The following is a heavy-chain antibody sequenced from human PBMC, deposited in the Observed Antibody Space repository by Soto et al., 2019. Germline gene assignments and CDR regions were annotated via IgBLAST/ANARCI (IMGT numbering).Heavy chain of an antibody. J-gene: IGHJ6*02. V-gene: IGHV1-18*01. CDR1: GYTFSNYG. CDR3: AREGLLPYYYYGMDV. CDR2: ISAYNGNT. D-gene: IGHD2-15*01. Sequence: QVQLVQSGGEVKKPGASVKVSCRASGYTFSNYGITWVRQAPGQGLEWMGWISAYNGNTNYAQKLQGRVTMTTDTSKNTVYMELRSLRSDDTAVYYCAREGLLPYYYYGMDVWGQGTTVTVSS.